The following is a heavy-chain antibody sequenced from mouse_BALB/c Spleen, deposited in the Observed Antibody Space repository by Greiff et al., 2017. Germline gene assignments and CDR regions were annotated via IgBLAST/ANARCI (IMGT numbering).Heavy chain of an antibody. CDR2: ISSGGSYT. CDR3: ARQKGPYYRYDY. D-gene: IGHD2-14*01. CDR1: GFTFSSYA. Sequence: EVKVVESGGGLVKPGGSLKLSCAASGFTFSSYAMSWVRQTPEKRLEWVATISSGGSYTYYPDSVKGRFTISRDNAKNTLYLQMSSLRSEDTAMYYCARQKGPYYRYDYWGQGTTLTVSS. V-gene: IGHV5-9-3*01. J-gene: IGHJ2*01.